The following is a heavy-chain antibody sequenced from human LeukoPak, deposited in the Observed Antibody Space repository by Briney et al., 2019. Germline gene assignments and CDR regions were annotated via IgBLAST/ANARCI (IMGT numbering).Heavy chain of an antibody. CDR3: ARLNGGPFDY. Sequence: PSETLSLTCDVSGFSISRGYYWGWIRQPPGKGLEWIGVIFPSGTTSGNPYYNPSLQSRVSISIDTSNNRFSLTLSSVTAADTAVYYCARLNGGPFDYWGQGTLVIVSS. J-gene: IGHJ4*02. D-gene: IGHD3-16*01. CDR2: IFPSGTTSGNP. V-gene: IGHV4-38-2*01. CDR1: GFSISRGYY.